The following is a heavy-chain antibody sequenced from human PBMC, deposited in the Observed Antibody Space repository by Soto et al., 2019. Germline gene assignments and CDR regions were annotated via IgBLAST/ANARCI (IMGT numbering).Heavy chain of an antibody. V-gene: IGHV4-4*02. Sequence: QVQLQESGPGLVKPSETLSLTCAVSGDSISSPNWWSWYRQTPGKGLELIGEMFASGSSNYNPSLHGRVTLSLDTSKNHFSLKLTYLTAADTAIYYCAREGFDHRPDYWGQGIPVTVSS. CDR3: AREGFDHRPDY. CDR2: MFASGSS. CDR1: GDSISSPNW. J-gene: IGHJ4*02.